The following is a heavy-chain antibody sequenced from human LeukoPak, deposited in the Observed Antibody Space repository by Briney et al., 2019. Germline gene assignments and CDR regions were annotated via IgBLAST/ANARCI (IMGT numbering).Heavy chain of an antibody. V-gene: IGHV1-2*02. J-gene: IGHJ3*02. CDR2: INPNSGGT. D-gene: IGHD6-13*01. CDR1: GYTFTGYY. CDR3: ARDCSYSNDAFDI. Sequence: ASVTVSCKASGYTFTGYYMHWVRQAPGQGLEWMGWINPNSGGTNYAQKFQGRVTMTRDTSISTAYMELSRLRSDDTAVYYCARDCSYSNDAFDIWGQGTMVTVSS.